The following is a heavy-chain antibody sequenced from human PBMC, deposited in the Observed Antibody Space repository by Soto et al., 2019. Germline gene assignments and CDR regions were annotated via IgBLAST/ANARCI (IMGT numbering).Heavy chain of an antibody. D-gene: IGHD4-4*01. Sequence: QVQLVDSGGGVVQPGRSLRLSCAASGFTFSSYGLHRVRQAPGQGLVWVAIIWYDGSDKYYSDLVKGRFTISRDNSKKTLYLQMNSLRGEDTSVYYCARGCLAGNYEFDHWGQGNLVAVSS. CDR1: GFTFSSYG. V-gene: IGHV3-33*01. CDR2: IWYDGSDK. CDR3: ARGCLAGNYEFDH. J-gene: IGHJ4*02.